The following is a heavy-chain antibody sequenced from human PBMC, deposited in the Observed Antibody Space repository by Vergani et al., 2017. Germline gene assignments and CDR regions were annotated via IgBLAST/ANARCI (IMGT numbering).Heavy chain of an antibody. CDR3: AREEERGDNFFDY. Sequence: QVQLQQWGAGLLKPSETLSLTCAVYGGSFSGYYWSWIRQPPGKGLEWIGEINHSGSTNYNPSLKSRVTISVDTSKTQFSLKLSSVTAADTAVYYCAREEERGDNFFDYWGQGTLVTVSS. D-gene: IGHD3-16*01. CDR2: INHSGST. J-gene: IGHJ4*02. V-gene: IGHV4-34*01. CDR1: GGSFSGYY.